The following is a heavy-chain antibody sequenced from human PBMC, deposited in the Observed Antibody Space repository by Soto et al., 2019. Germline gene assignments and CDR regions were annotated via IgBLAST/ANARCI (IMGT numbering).Heavy chain of an antibody. CDR2: ISYDGSNK. D-gene: IGHD3-3*01. V-gene: IGHV3-30*18. CDR1: GFTFSSYG. Sequence: QVQLVESGGGVVQPGRSLRLSCAASGFTFSSYGMHWVRQAPGKGLEWVAVISYDGSNKYYADSVKGRFTISRDNSKNTLHLQMNSLRAEDTAVYYCAKDQGYDYYYGMDVWGQGTTVTVSS. J-gene: IGHJ6*02. CDR3: AKDQGYDYYYGMDV.